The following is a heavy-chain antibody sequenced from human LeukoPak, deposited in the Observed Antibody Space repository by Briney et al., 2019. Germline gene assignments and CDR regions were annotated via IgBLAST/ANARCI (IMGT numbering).Heavy chain of an antibody. CDR2: IYTSGST. CDR1: GGSISSYY. CDR3: ARDQAYYDSSGQFDY. D-gene: IGHD3-22*01. J-gene: IGHJ4*02. Sequence: SETLSLTCTVSGGSISSYYWSWIRQPAGKGLEWIGRIYTSGSTNYNPSLKSRVTMSVDTSKNQFSLKLSSVTAVDTAVYYCARDQAYYDSSGQFDYWGQGTLVTVSS. V-gene: IGHV4-4*07.